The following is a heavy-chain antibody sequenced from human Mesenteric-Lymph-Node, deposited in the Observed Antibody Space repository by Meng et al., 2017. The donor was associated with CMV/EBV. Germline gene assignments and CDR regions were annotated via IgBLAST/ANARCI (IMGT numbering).Heavy chain of an antibody. CDR1: GLTFTDYY. J-gene: IGHJ4*02. V-gene: IGHV3-11*01. CDR2: ISGDGRTI. D-gene: IGHD4-11*01. CDR3: TRMKRTFDYTIQYFFDH. Sequence: GESLKISCEASGLTFTDYYMAWMRRAPGKGLEWVSYISGDGRTIHYADSVKGRFTMSRDDAQTSLYLQMNSLRAEDTAIYFCTRMKRTFDYTIQYFFDHWGQGTLVTVSS.